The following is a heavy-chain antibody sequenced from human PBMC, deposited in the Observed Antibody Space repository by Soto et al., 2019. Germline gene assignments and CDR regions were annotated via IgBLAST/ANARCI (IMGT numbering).Heavy chain of an antibody. J-gene: IGHJ6*03. D-gene: IGHD3-3*01. CDR3: AKGIADFWSGYYISMDV. CDR1: GFTFSNFA. V-gene: IGHV3-30*18. Sequence: PGGSLRLSCVASGFTFSNFAMHWVRQAPGNGLEWVATISYDGGDKFYADSLKGRFTISRDNSKNTLYLQMNSPRDDDTAVYYCAKGIADFWSGYYISMDVWGKGTTVTVSS. CDR2: ISYDGGDK.